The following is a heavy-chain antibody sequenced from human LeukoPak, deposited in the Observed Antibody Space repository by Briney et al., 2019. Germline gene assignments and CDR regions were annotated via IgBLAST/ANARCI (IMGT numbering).Heavy chain of an antibody. D-gene: IGHD3-3*01. CDR3: ARGPSFVDAFDI. J-gene: IGHJ3*02. CDR1: GYTFTSYD. V-gene: IGHV1-8*03. Sequence: ASVKVSCKASGYTFTSYDINWVRQATGQGLEWMGWMNPDSGNIGYAQKFQGRVTITTDESTSTAYMELSSLRSEDTAVYYCARGPSFVDAFDIWGQGTMVTVSS. CDR2: MNPDSGNI.